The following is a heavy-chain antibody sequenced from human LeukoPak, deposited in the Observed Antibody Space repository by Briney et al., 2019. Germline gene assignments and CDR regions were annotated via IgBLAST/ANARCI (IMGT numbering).Heavy chain of an antibody. CDR1: GLTFSSHA. CDR2: ISGSGGAT. Sequence: GGSLRLSCAASGLTFSSHAMTWVRQVPGKGLEWVSRISGSGGATYYADSVKGRFTISRDNSKNTLYLQMNSLRAEDTAVYYCAKASSGWNEYYYYGMDVWGQGTTVTVSS. J-gene: IGHJ6*02. CDR3: AKASSGWNEYYYYGMDV. D-gene: IGHD6-19*01. V-gene: IGHV3-23*01.